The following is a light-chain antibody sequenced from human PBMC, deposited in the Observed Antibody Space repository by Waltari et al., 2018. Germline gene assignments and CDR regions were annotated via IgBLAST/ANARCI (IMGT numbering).Light chain of an antibody. CDR3: QESYNTPPT. V-gene: IGKV1-39*01. Sequence: DIQMTQSPSSLSASVGDRVTVTCRASQSISTYLNWYQQKPGNAPKLLIYAASTLQSGVPSRFSGSGSGTQFTLTISSLQPEDFATYYCQESYNTPPTFGQGTKVEIK. CDR2: AAS. J-gene: IGKJ1*01. CDR1: QSISTY.